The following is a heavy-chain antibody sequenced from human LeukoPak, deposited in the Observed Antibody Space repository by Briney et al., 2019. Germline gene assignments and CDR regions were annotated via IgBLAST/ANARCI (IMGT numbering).Heavy chain of an antibody. J-gene: IGHJ4*02. CDR3: ARRFAS. CDR2: ISSSSSTI. CDR1: GFNFSNYG. V-gene: IGHV3-48*02. Sequence: PGGSLRLSCAASGFNFSNYGMNWVRQAPGKGLEWVSYISSSSSTIYYADPVKGRFTISRDNAKNSLYLQMNSLRDEDTAVYFCARRFASWGQGTLVTVSS.